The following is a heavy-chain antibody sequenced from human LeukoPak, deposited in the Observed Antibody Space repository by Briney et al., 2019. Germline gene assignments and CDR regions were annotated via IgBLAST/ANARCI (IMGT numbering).Heavy chain of an antibody. CDR2: IYYSGST. CDR3: ARVLVHTMTT. CDR1: GGSISSYY. J-gene: IGHJ4*02. D-gene: IGHD4-11*01. Sequence: KPSETLSLTCTVSGGSISSYYWSWIRQPPGKGLEWIGYIYYSGSTNYNPSLKSRVTISVDTSKNQFSLKLRSVTAADTAVYYCARVLVHTMTTWGQGTLVTVSS. V-gene: IGHV4-59*01.